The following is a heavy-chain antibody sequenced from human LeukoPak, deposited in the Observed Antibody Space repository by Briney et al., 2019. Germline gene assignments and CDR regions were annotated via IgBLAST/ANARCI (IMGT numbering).Heavy chain of an antibody. CDR1: GGSISSYY. CDR2: IYYSGST. Sequence: PSETLSLTCTVPGGSISSYYWSWIRQPPGRGLEWIGYIYYSGSTNYNPSLKSRVTISVDTSKNQFSLKLSSVTAADTAVYYCARVRIGIQLWSTADNWFDPWGQGTLVTVSS. CDR3: ARVRIGIQLWSTADNWFDP. J-gene: IGHJ5*02. V-gene: IGHV4-59*01. D-gene: IGHD5-18*01.